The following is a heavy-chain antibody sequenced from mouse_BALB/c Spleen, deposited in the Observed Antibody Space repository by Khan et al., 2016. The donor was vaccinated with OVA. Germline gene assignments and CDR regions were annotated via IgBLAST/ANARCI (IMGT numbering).Heavy chain of an antibody. V-gene: IGHV2-6-4*01. CDR1: AFSLSRYN. J-gene: IGHJ4*01. Sequence: QVQLKQSGPGLVAPSQSLSITCTVSAFSLSRYNIHWVRQPPGKGLEWLGMIWGGGGTDYNSTLKSRLNISKDNSKSQVFLKMNSLQTDDTAIYYCARAYYRYDGYYAMDYWGQGTSVNVSS. CDR2: IWGGGGT. CDR3: ARAYYRYDGYYAMDY. D-gene: IGHD2-14*01.